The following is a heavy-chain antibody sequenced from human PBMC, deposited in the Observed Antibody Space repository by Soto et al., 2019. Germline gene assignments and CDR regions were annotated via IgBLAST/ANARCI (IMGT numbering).Heavy chain of an antibody. V-gene: IGHV4-34*01. D-gene: IGHD3-10*01. CDR1: GGSFSGYY. CDR3: ARASGGGYYGMDV. J-gene: IGHJ6*02. Sequence: SETLSLTCAVYGGSFSGYYWSWIRQPPGKGLEWIGEINHSGSTNYNPFLKSRVTIEVDTSKNQFSLKLSSVTAADTAVYYCARASGGGYYGMDVWGQGTTVT. CDR2: INHSGST.